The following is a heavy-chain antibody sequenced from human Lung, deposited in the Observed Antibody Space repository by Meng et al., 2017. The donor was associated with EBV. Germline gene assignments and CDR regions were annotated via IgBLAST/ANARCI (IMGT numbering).Heavy chain of an antibody. V-gene: IGHV1-46*01. D-gene: IGHD3-16*01. CDR1: CYSFTLYY. CDR3: ARASRVLGGFDY. J-gene: IGHJ4*02. Sequence: QFHRVHPVAYVHTPDPSWNFTFKASCYSFTLYYSHLVRQAPGQGLEWMGIINPSGGHTRSAQKFQDRVTMTRDTSTSTVHMEVSSLRSADTAVYYCARASRVLGGFDYWGQGTLVTVSS. CDR2: INPSGGHT.